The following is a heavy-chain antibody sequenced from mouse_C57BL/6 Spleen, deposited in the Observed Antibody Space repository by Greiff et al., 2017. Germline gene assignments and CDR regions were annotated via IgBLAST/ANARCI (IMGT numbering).Heavy chain of an antibody. CDR2: IYPGGGYT. J-gene: IGHJ3*01. D-gene: IGHD2-5*01. Sequence: QVQLQQSGAELLRPGTSVKMSCKASGYTFTNYWIGWAKPRPGHGLEWIGDIYPGGGYTNYNEKFKGKATLTADKSSSTAYMQFSSLTSEDSAIYYCARDGHYSSFAYWGQGTLVTVSA. V-gene: IGHV1-63*01. CDR3: ARDGHYSSFAY. CDR1: GYTFTNYW.